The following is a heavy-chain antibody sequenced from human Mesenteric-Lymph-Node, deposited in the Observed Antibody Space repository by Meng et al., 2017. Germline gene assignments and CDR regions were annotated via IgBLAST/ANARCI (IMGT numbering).Heavy chain of an antibody. J-gene: IGHJ3*02. CDR2: IKSKTDGGTT. V-gene: IGHV3-15*01. CDR3: TTDLYVSVVVTAILDAFDI. D-gene: IGHD2-21*02. CDR1: GFTFSNAW. Sequence: GESLKISCAASGFTFSNAWMSWVRQAPGKGLEWVGRIKSKTDGGTTDYAAPVKGRFTISRDDSKNTLYLQMNSLKPEDTAVYYRTTDLYVSVVVTAILDAFDIWGQGTMVTVSS.